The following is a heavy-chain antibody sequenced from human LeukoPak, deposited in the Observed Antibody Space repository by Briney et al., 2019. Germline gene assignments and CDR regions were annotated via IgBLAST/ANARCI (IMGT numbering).Heavy chain of an antibody. CDR3: ATGGQWACFDY. Sequence: ASVKVSXKASGGTFSSYAISWVRQAPGQGLEWMGGIIPIFGTANYAQKFQGRVTITTDESTSTAYMELSSLRSEDTAVYYCATGGQWACFDYWGQGTLVTVSS. D-gene: IGHD6-19*01. CDR1: GGTFSSYA. V-gene: IGHV1-69*05. CDR2: IIPIFGTA. J-gene: IGHJ4*02.